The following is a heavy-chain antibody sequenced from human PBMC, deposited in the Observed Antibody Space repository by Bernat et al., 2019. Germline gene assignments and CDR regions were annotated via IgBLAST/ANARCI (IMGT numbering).Heavy chain of an antibody. J-gene: IGHJ3*02. Sequence: QVQLQESGPGLVKPSETLSLTCTVSGGSISSYYWSWIRQPPGKGLEWIGYIYYSGSTNYNPSLKSRVTISVDTSKNQFSLKLSSVTAADTAVYYCAISFLDTAMAHDAFDIWGQGTMVTVSS. CDR1: GGSISSYY. CDR2: IYYSGST. D-gene: IGHD5-18*01. V-gene: IGHV4-59*01. CDR3: AISFLDTAMAHDAFDI.